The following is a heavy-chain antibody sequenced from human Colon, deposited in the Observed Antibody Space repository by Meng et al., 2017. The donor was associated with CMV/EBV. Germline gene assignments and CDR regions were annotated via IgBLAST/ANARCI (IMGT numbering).Heavy chain of an antibody. J-gene: IGHJ4*02. D-gene: IGHD1-26*01. V-gene: IGHV4-39*07. CDR2: IYYRGST. Sequence: ESLKISCTVSGGTISRSSYYWGWIRQPPGKGLEWIGSIYYRGSTYHNPSPKSRVTISVDTSKNQFSLKVSSVTAADTAVYYCARGDGGSYYSYFDYWGQGTLVTVSS. CDR3: ARGDGGSYYSYFDY. CDR1: GGTISRSSYY.